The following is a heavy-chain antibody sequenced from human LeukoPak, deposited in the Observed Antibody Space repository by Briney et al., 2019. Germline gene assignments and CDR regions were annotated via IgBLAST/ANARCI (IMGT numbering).Heavy chain of an antibody. Sequence: GASVKVSCEASGGTFSSYAISWVRQAPGQGLEWMGGIIPIFGTANYAQKFQGRVTITADESTSTAYMELSSLRSEDTAVYYCAREGAPLGLRLGEFYYWGQGTLVTVSS. D-gene: IGHD3-16*01. CDR3: AREGAPLGLRLGEFYY. J-gene: IGHJ4*02. CDR2: IIPIFGTA. CDR1: GGTFSSYA. V-gene: IGHV1-69*13.